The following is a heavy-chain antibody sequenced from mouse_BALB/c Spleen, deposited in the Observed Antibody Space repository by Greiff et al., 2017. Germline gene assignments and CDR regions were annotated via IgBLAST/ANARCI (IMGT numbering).Heavy chain of an antibody. CDR3: AREGLRRGDYFDY. Sequence: EVKLQQSGPELVKPGASVKMSCKASGYTFTSYVMHWVKQKPGQGLEWIGYINPYNDGTKYNEKFKGKATLTSDKSSSTAYMELSSLTSEDSAVYYCAREGLRRGDYFDYWGQGTTLTVSS. D-gene: IGHD2-4*01. CDR1: GYTFTSYV. CDR2: INPYNDGT. V-gene: IGHV1-14*01. J-gene: IGHJ2*01.